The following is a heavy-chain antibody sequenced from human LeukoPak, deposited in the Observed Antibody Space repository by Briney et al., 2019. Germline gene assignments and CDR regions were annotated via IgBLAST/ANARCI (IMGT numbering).Heavy chain of an antibody. D-gene: IGHD3-10*01. CDR3: AKETYYYGSGSYYPVVY. CDR1: GFTFSSYG. J-gene: IGHJ4*02. Sequence: GGSLRLSCAATGFTFSSYGMHWVRQAPGKGLEWVAVISYDGSNKYYADSVKGRFTISRDNSKNTLYLQMNSLRAEDTAVYYCAKETYYYGSGSYYPVVYWGQGTLVTVSS. CDR2: ISYDGSNK. V-gene: IGHV3-30*18.